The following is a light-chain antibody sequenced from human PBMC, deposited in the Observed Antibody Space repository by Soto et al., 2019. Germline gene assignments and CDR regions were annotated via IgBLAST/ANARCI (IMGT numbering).Light chain of an antibody. V-gene: IGKV3-11*01. CDR2: DAS. CDR1: QSVSSY. Sequence: EIVLTQSPATLSLSPGERATLSCRASQSVSSYLAWYQQKAGQAPRLLIYDASNSATGIPARFSGSGSGTDFTLTISSLEPEDFAVYFCQHRCNWPLTFGQGTRLEIK. J-gene: IGKJ5*01. CDR3: QHRCNWPLT.